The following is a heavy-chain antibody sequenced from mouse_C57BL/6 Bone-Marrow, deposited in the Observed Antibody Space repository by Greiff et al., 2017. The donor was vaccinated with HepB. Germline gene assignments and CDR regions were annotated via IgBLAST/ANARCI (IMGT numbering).Heavy chain of an antibody. CDR3: DRNYYGSSYVDYFDC. V-gene: IGHV2-9-1*01. CDR1: GFSFTSYA. J-gene: IGHJ2*01. CDR2: ICTGGGT. Sequence: QVQLKESGPGLVAPSQSLSITCTVSGFSFTSYAISWVRQPPGKGLEWLGVICTGGGTNYNSAHKSRLSISKDNSKSQVFLKMNSLQTDDTARYYCDRNYYGSSYVDYFDCWGKGTTLTVYS. D-gene: IGHD1-1*01.